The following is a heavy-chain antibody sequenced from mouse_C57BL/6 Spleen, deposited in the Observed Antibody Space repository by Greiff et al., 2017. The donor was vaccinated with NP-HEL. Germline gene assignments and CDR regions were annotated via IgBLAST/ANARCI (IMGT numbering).Heavy chain of an antibody. V-gene: IGHV2-9-1*01. D-gene: IGHD2-1*01. Sequence: VQLVESGPGLVAPSQSLSITCTVSGFSLTSYAISWVRQPPGKGLEWLGVIWTGGGTNYNSALKSRLSISKDNSKSQVFLKMNSLQTDDTARYYCARNTPLYSLYAMDYWGQGTSVTVSS. CDR3: ARNTPLYSLYAMDY. CDR1: GFSLTSYA. CDR2: IWTGGGT. J-gene: IGHJ4*01.